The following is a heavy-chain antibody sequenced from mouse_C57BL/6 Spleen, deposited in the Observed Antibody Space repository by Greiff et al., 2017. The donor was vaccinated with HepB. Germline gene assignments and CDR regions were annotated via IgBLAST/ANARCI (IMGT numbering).Heavy chain of an antibody. D-gene: IGHD2-4*01. Sequence: VQLQQSGAELVRPGASVKLSCTASGFNIKDDYMHWVKQRPEQGLEWIGWIDPENGDTEYASKFQGKATITADTSSNTAYLQLSSLTSEDTAVYYCTTSSTMITYFDYWGQGTTLTVSS. CDR3: TTSSTMITYFDY. CDR2: IDPENGDT. V-gene: IGHV14-4*01. CDR1: GFNIKDDY. J-gene: IGHJ2*01.